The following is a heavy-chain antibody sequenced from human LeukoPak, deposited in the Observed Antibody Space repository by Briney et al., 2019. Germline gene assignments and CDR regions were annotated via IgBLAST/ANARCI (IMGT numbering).Heavy chain of an antibody. Sequence: GGSLRLSCAASGFTLSINDMSWVRQAPGKGLEWVSGISGSSGRTYYADSVKGRFTISRDNAKNSLYLQMNSLRAEDTAVYFCAKRGVVIRVILVGFHREAYYFDSWGQGALVTVSS. CDR3: AKRGVVIRVILVGFHREAYYFDS. CDR1: GFTLSIND. V-gene: IGHV3-23*01. J-gene: IGHJ4*02. D-gene: IGHD2-21*01. CDR2: ISGSSGRT.